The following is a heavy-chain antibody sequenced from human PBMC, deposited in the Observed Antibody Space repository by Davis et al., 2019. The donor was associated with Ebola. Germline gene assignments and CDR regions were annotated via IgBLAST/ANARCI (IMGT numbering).Heavy chain of an antibody. CDR2: IYYSGST. CDR3: ARRRSGWRSYGMDV. Sequence: SETLSLTCTVSGGSISSYYWSWIRQPPGKGLEWIGSIYYSGSTYYNPSLKSRVTISVDTSKNQFSLKLSSVTAADTAVYYCARRRSGWRSYGMDVWGKGTTVTVSS. D-gene: IGHD6-19*01. CDR1: GGSISSYY. J-gene: IGHJ6*04. V-gene: IGHV4-39*01.